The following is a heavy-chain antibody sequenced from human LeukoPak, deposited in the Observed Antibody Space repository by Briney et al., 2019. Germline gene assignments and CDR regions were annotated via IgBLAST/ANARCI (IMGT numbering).Heavy chain of an antibody. D-gene: IGHD3-22*01. CDR1: GGSISSSSYY. J-gene: IGHJ4*02. CDR3: ARHPGCYDSSGYYTETFDY. CDR2: IYYSGST. V-gene: IGHV4-39*01. Sequence: SETLSLTCTVSGGSISSSSYYWGWIRQPPGKGLEWIGSIYYSGSTYYNPSLKSRVTISVDTSKNQFSLKLSSVTAADTAVYYCARHPGCYDSSGYYTETFDYWGQGTLVTVSS.